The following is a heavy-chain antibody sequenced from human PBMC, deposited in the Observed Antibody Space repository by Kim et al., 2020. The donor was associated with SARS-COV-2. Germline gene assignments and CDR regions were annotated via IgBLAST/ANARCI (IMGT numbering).Heavy chain of an antibody. CDR3: ASILYYDFWSGPIDAFDI. Sequence: GGSLRLSCAASGFTFSSYEMNWVRQAPGKGLEWVSYISSSGSTIYYADSVKGRFTISRDNAKNSLYLQMNSLRAEDTAVYYCASILYYDFWSGPIDAFDIWGQGTMVTVSS. D-gene: IGHD3-3*01. V-gene: IGHV3-48*03. CDR1: GFTFSSYE. CDR2: ISSSGSTI. J-gene: IGHJ3*02.